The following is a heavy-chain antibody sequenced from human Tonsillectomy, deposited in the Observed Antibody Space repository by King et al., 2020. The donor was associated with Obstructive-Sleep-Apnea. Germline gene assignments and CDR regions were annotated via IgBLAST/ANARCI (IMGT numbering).Heavy chain of an antibody. CDR2: IYHSGST. Sequence: QLQESGPGLVKPSGTLSLTCAVSGGSISSSNWWSWVLQPPGKGLEWIREIYHSGSTNYNPSLKSRVTIPVDKSKDQFSLKLDPVTAADTAVYYCARVPIERSGSYIFDYWGQGTLVTVSS. V-gene: IGHV4-4*02. J-gene: IGHJ4*02. CDR1: GGSISSSNW. CDR3: ARVPIERSGSYIFDY. D-gene: IGHD3-10*01.